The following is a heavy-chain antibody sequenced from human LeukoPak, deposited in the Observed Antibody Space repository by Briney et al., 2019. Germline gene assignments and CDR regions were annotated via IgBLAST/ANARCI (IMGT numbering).Heavy chain of an antibody. CDR2: ISPNSGGS. CDR3: ARDYCSGGSCWPGY. V-gene: IGHV1-2*02. J-gene: IGHJ4*02. D-gene: IGHD2-15*01. CDR1: GYTFNVYY. Sequence: ASVKVSYKASGYTFNVYYIHWVRQAPGQGLEWMGWISPNSGGSIYAPRFQGRVTMTRDTSISTAYMELSTLRSDDTAVYYCARDYCSGGSCWPGYWGQGTLVTVSS.